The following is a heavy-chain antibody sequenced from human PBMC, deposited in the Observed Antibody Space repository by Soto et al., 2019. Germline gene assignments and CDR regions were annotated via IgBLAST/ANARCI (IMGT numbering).Heavy chain of an antibody. D-gene: IGHD1-26*01. Sequence: QVQLQQSGAGLLKPSETLSLTCDVYGGSFSGYIWTWIRQTPGKGLQWIGQINHSGSANYNPSLTSRVTISVHPSNSQFSLELSSVTAADTAVYYCARGLISGSHYSGGWYYFDSWGQGTQVTVSS. V-gene: IGHV4-34*01. CDR1: GGSFSGYI. CDR3: ARGLISGSHYSGGWYYFDS. CDR2: INHSGSA. J-gene: IGHJ4*02.